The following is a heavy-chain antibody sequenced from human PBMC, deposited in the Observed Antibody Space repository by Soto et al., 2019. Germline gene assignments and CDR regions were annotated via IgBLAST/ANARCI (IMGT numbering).Heavy chain of an antibody. CDR1: GYTFTSHY. J-gene: IGHJ5*02. CDR3: ARATCRSGDCYSDWFDP. Sequence: QVQMVQSGAEVKKPGASVNVSCKASGYTFTSHYIHWLRQAPGQGLEWMGIINPSGGSPIYAQKFQDRVTMPKDTSTSTVYMSLSSLRSEDTAIYYCARATCRSGDCYSDWFDPWGQGTLITVSS. CDR2: INPSGGSP. V-gene: IGHV1-46*01. D-gene: IGHD2-21*02.